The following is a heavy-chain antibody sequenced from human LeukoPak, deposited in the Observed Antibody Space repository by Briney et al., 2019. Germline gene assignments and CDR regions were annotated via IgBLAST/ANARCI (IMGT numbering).Heavy chain of an antibody. CDR1: RFNVNNYW. D-gene: IGHD3-10*01. CDR3: VKDFGGELDS. J-gene: IGHJ5*01. V-gene: IGHV3-74*01. CDR2: INEDGRVT. Sequence: GGSLRLSCAASRFNVNNYWMHWVRQAPGKGLVWVSRINEDGRVTSYATSVRGRFTIFRDSVESTLHLQMNSLRAEDTAVYYCVKDFGGELDSWGQGTLVTVSS.